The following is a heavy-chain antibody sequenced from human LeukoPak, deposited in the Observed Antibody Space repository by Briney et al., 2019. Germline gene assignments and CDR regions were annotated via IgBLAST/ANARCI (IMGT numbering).Heavy chain of an antibody. V-gene: IGHV3-30*18. Sequence: RRSLRLSCAVSGFTSSSFGMHWVRQAPGRGLEWGAVISFDGSNQNYTDSVKGRFTIYRDNFKNTVYLQMNSLRAEETAVYYCAKSHPPTVTTEEGEYLQHWGQGTLVTVSS. CDR2: ISFDGSNQ. CDR3: AKSHPPTVTTEEGEYLQH. D-gene: IGHD4-17*01. CDR1: GFTSSSFG. J-gene: IGHJ1*01.